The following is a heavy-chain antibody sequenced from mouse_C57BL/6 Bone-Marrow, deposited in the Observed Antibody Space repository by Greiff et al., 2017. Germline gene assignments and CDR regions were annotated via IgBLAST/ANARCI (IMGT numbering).Heavy chain of an antibody. CDR1: EYEFPSHD. CDR2: INSDGGST. V-gene: IGHV5-2*01. CDR3: ARGNWEGYYFDY. J-gene: IGHJ2*01. Sequence: EVKLMESGGGLVQPGESLKLSCESNEYEFPSHDMSWVRKTPGKRLELVAAINSDGGSTYYPDTMERRFIISRDNTKKTLYLQMSSLRSEDTALYYCARGNWEGYYFDYWGQGTTLTVSS. D-gene: IGHD4-1*01.